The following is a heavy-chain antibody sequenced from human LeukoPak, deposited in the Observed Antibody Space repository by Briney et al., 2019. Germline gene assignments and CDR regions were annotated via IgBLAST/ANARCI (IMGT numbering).Heavy chain of an antibody. CDR2: INEDGREK. D-gene: IGHD1-26*01. V-gene: IGHV3-7*01. J-gene: IGHJ4*02. CDR3: ARDRGGSYSEIDY. Sequence: SGGSLRLSCEASGFTFTSHWMSWVRQVPGKGLEWVAKINEDGREKYYVDSVKGRFTISRDNAKNSLYLQMSSLRAEDTAVYYCARDRGGSYSEIDYWGQGTLVTVSS. CDR1: GFTFTSHW.